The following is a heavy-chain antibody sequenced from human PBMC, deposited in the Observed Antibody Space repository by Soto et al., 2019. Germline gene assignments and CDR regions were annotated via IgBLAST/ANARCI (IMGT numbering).Heavy chain of an antibody. D-gene: IGHD6-19*01. V-gene: IGHV3-21*01. CDR2: ISSTSSYT. J-gene: IGHJ4*02. Sequence: PSETLRLSCAASGFTFSSYAMNWVRQTQEKGLEWVSSISSTSSYTHYSDSVKGRFTISRDNANNSLFLQMNSLRAEDTATYYCARDLALAGNYWGQGVLVTVSS. CDR3: ARDLALAGNY. CDR1: GFTFSSYA.